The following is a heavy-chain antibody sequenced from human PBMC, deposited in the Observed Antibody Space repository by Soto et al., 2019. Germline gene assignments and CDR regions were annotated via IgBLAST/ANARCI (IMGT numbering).Heavy chain of an antibody. J-gene: IGHJ4*02. V-gene: IGHV4-39*01. CDR2: LDYSGTA. CDR1: GVSFSSTAMS. CDR3: ERQGSY. Sequence: SETLSLTCTVSGVSFSSTAMSWVWHRQRPGKRLDWIGTLDYSGTAHSNPTLKSRINILADPSKNQAALTLTSVTAADTAVYYCERQGSYWGQGALVTVSS.